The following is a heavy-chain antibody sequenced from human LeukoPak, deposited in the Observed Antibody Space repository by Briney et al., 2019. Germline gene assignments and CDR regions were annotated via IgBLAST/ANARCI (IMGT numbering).Heavy chain of an antibody. V-gene: IGHV3-30-3*01. J-gene: IGHJ4*02. Sequence: PGGSLRLSCAASGLSFRAYAVHWVRQAPGKGLEWLAVISYDGSNKFYADSVKGRFTTSRDNSENTVYLHMNSLRDEDTAVYYCARAGRYCSNTNCYGDYWGQGTLVTVSS. CDR3: ARAGRYCSNTNCYGDY. CDR2: ISYDGSNK. CDR1: GLSFRAYA. D-gene: IGHD2-2*01.